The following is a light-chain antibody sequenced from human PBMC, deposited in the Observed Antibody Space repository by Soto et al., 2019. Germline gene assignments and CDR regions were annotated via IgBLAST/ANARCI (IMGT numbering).Light chain of an antibody. Sequence: SVLTQPPSVSAAPGQKVTISCSGSSSNIGNNYVSWYQQLPGTAPKLLIYDDNNRPSGIPDRFSGSKSGTSATLGITGLQTGDEADYYCATFDSSLSAVIFGGGTKLTVL. J-gene: IGLJ2*01. CDR3: ATFDSSLSAVI. CDR1: SSNIGNNY. V-gene: IGLV1-51*01. CDR2: DDN.